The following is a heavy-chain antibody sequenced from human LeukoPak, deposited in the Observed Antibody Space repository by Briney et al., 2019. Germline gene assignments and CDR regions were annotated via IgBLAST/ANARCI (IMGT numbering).Heavy chain of an antibody. J-gene: IGHJ4*02. D-gene: IGHD3-10*01. Sequence: SETLSLTCTVSGGSISSYFWTWIRQPPGKGLECIGYIFYSGRTNYNPSLKSRVTISADTYKNQFSLKLSSVTDADTAVYYCARIYGSGSYVDYWGQGTLVTVSS. CDR2: IFYSGRT. CDR1: GGSISSYF. V-gene: IGHV4-59*01. CDR3: ARIYGSGSYVDY.